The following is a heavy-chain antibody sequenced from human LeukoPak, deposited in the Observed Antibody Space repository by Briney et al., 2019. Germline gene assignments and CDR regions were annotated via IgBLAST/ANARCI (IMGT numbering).Heavy chain of an antibody. J-gene: IGHJ6*02. D-gene: IGHD5-12*01. V-gene: IGHV3-7*03. CDR1: GFTFSSYW. CDR3: ARDWGTRYSGDDYYYYGMDI. Sequence: GGSLRLSCAASGFTFSSYWMSWVRQAPGKGLEWVANIKQDGGEKNYVDSVKGRFTISRDNAKNSLYLQMRSLRAKDTALYYCARDWGTRYSGDDYYYYGMDIRGQRTTVTVS. CDR2: IKQDGGEK.